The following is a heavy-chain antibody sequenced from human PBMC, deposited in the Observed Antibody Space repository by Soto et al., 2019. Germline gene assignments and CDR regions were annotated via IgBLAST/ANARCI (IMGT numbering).Heavy chain of an antibody. CDR1: GYSISSGYY. D-gene: IGHD2-21*01. V-gene: IGHV4-38-2*02. J-gene: IGHJ4*02. Sequence: SETLSLTCSVSGYSISSGYYWGWIRQAPGKGLEWIGNIHHSGSTYYNPSLESRVTISIDTSKNQFSLRLTSVTAADTDIYYCARDISASDGDYWGQGTLVTVS. CDR2: IHHSGST. CDR3: ARDISASDGDY.